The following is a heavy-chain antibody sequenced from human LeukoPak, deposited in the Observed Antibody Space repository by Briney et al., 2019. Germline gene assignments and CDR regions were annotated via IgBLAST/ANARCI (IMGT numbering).Heavy chain of an antibody. CDR1: GYSITSGIYF. J-gene: IGHJ4*02. CDR3: AREDSVTKAFDY. CDR2: IYHRGST. Sequence: SETLSLTCTVSGYSITSGIYFWTWIRQPPGKGLEWIGYIYHRGSTDANPSLKSRATISLDTSNNQFSLSLSSVTAADTAVYFCAREDSVTKAFDYWGQGTLVTVSS. V-gene: IGHV4-31*03. D-gene: IGHD4-17*01.